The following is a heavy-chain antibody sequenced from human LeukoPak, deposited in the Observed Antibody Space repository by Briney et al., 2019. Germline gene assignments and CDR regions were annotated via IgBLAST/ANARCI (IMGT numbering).Heavy chain of an antibody. CDR3: AKDLIAAALFDY. CDR1: GFTFSSYA. D-gene: IGHD6-13*01. V-gene: IGHV3-23*01. CDR2: ISDNGGNT. J-gene: IGHJ4*02. Sequence: GGSLRLSCAASGFTFSSYAMSWVRQAPGKGLEWVSAISDNGGNTYYADSVKGRFTISRDNSKNTLYLQMSSLRAEDTAIYYCAKDLIAAALFDYWGQGTLVTVSS.